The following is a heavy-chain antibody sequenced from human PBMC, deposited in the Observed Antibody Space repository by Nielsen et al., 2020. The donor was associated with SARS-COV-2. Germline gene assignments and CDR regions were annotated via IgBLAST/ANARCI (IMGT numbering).Heavy chain of an antibody. CDR2: IYYSGST. J-gene: IGHJ6*02. CDR3: ARGGYYSNTLDV. V-gene: IGHV4-59*01. Sequence: SETLSLTCTVSGGSISSFYWTWIRQPPGKGLEWIGYIYYSGSTNYNPSLKSRVTISVDTSQNQFSLKLGSVTAADAAVYYCARGGYYSNTLDVWGQGTTVTVSS. CDR1: GGSISSFY.